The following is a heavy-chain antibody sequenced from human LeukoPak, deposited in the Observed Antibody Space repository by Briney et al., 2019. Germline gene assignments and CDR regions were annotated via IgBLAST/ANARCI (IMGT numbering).Heavy chain of an antibody. CDR1: GFTFRSHD. Sequence: GGSLRLSCAASGFTFRSHDMSWVRQAPRKGLEWVSGISASGGSTFYADSVKGRFTISRDNSKNTLYLQMNGLRVEDTAVYYCVREGPRGLAFDIWGQGTMVTVSS. J-gene: IGHJ3*02. D-gene: IGHD3/OR15-3a*01. CDR3: VREGPRGLAFDI. V-gene: IGHV3-23*01. CDR2: ISASGGST.